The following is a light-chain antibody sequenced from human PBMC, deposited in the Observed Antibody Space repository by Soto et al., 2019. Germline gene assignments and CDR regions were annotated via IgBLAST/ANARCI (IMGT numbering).Light chain of an antibody. CDR2: ADT. CDR3: QSYDSSLSGVV. CDR1: SSNIGAGYA. J-gene: IGLJ2*01. V-gene: IGLV1-40*01. Sequence: QAVLTQPPSVSGAPGQRVTISCTGSSSNIGAGYAVHWYQQLPGTSPKLLIYADTSRPSGVPDRFSGSKSGASASLAITGLQAEDEADYYCQSYDSSLSGVVFGGGTKLTVL.